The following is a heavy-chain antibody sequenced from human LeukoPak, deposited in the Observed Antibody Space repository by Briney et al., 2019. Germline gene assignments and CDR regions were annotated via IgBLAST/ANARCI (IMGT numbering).Heavy chain of an antibody. D-gene: IGHD3-22*01. J-gene: IGHJ4*02. V-gene: IGHV3-23*01. CDR1: GFTFNNYA. CDR2: ISGSGGTT. Sequence: GGSLRLSCAASGFTFNNYAMSWVRQAPGKGLEWVSAISGSGGTTHYADSVKGRFTISRDNSKNTLYLQMNSLRAEDTVVYYCAKSRSGYSLFDYWGQGTLVTVSS. CDR3: AKSRSGYSLFDY.